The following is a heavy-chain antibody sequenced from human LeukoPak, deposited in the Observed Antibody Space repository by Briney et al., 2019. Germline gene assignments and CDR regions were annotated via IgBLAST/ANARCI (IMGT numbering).Heavy chain of an antibody. Sequence: GGSLRLSCAASGFTFDDYAMHWVRQAPGKGLGWVSGISWNSGSIGYADSVKGRFTISRDNAKNSLYLQMNSLRAEDTALYYCAKGNSSGYYYVHFDYWGQGTLVTVSS. CDR2: ISWNSGSI. CDR3: AKGNSSGYYYVHFDY. CDR1: GFTFDDYA. J-gene: IGHJ4*02. D-gene: IGHD3-22*01. V-gene: IGHV3-9*01.